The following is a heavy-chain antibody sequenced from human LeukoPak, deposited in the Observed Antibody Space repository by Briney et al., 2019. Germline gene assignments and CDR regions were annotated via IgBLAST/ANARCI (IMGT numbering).Heavy chain of an antibody. J-gene: IGHJ4*02. V-gene: IGHV4-39*07. CDR1: GGSISSSSYY. D-gene: IGHD3-9*01. Sequence: SETLSLTCTVSGGSISSSSYYWGWIRQPPGKGLEWIGSIYYSGSTYYNPSLKSRVTISVDTSKNQFSLKLSSVTAADTAVYYCARTNYDILTGYQDWGQGTLVTVSS. CDR2: IYYSGST. CDR3: ARTNYDILTGYQD.